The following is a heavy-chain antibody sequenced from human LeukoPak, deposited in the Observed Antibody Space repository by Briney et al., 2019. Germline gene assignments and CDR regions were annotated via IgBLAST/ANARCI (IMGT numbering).Heavy chain of an antibody. Sequence: GASVKVSCKTSGYIFTDYYMHWVRQAPGQGLEWMGWINPNSGGTNYAQKFQGRVTMTRDTSISTAYMELSRLRSDDTAVYYCARAARQTTVTTFDYWGQGTLVTVSS. CDR3: ARAARQTTVTTFDY. CDR2: INPNSGGT. V-gene: IGHV1-2*02. CDR1: GYIFTDYY. J-gene: IGHJ4*02. D-gene: IGHD4-17*01.